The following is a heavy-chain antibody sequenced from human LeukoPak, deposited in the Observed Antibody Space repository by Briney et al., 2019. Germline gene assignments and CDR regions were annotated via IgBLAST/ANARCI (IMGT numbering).Heavy chain of an antibody. CDR1: GFSFSSYA. CDR3: AKVQLGIGVDY. D-gene: IGHD7-27*01. J-gene: IGHJ4*02. Sequence: PGGSLRLSRAASGFSFSSYAVSWVRQAPGRGLGLVSGISDGGSRTYYADSVKGRFTISRDDSKNTLYLQMNSLRAEDTAVYYCAKVQLGIGVDYWGQGTLVTVSS. V-gene: IGHV3-23*01. CDR2: ISDGGSRT.